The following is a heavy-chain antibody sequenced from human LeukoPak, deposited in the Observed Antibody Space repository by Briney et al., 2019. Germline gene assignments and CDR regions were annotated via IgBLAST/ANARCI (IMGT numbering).Heavy chain of an antibody. Sequence: GGSLRPSCAASGFTFSSYAMRWVRQAPGKGLEWVSSIGSGGSSTHYADSVKGRFTVSRDNSKNTLYLQMNSLTAEDTAVYYCARIPSWFDTWGQGTPVTVSS. V-gene: IGHV3-23*03. CDR3: ARIPSWFDT. J-gene: IGHJ5*02. CDR2: IGSGGSST. CDR1: GFTFSSYA.